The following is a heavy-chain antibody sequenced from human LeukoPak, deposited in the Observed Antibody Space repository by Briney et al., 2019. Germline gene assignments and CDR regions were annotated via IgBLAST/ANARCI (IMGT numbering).Heavy chain of an antibody. J-gene: IGHJ5*02. CDR2: IIPIFGTA. CDR1: GGTFNSYA. Sequence: GASVKVSCKASGGTFNSYAISWVRQAPGQGLEWMGGIIPIFGTANYAQKFQGRVTITADESTSTAYMELSSLRSEDTAVYYCAREGYAPITIFGVVWNNNWFDPWGQGTLVTVSS. CDR3: AREGYAPITIFGVVWNNNWFDP. V-gene: IGHV1-69*13. D-gene: IGHD3-3*01.